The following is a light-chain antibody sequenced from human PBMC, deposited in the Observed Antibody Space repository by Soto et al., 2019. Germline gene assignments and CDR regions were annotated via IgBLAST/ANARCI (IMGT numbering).Light chain of an antibody. CDR2: EDS. CDR3: STYTSSSTYV. CDR1: SSDVGGYNY. Sequence: QPALTQPASGSGSPGQSITISCTGTSSDVGGYNYVSWYQQHPGKAPKLMIYEDSNRPSGVSNRFSGSKSGNTASLTISGLQAEDEADYYCSTYTSSSTYVFGTGTKVTVL. V-gene: IGLV2-14*01. J-gene: IGLJ1*01.